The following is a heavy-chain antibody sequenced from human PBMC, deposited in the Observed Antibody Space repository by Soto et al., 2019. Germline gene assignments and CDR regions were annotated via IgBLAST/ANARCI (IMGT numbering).Heavy chain of an antibody. V-gene: IGHV1-69*08. CDR1: GGTFSSYT. J-gene: IGHJ1*01. CDR2: IIPILGIA. CDR3: AREAAYCSSNRCYVAYFQH. D-gene: IGHD2-2*01. Sequence: QVQLVQSGAEVKKPGSSVKVSCKASGGTFSSYTISWVRQAPGQGLEWMGRIIPILGIANYAQKFQGRVTITADKSTSTAYMELSSLRSEDTAVYYCAREAAYCSSNRCYVAYFQHWGQGTLVTVSS.